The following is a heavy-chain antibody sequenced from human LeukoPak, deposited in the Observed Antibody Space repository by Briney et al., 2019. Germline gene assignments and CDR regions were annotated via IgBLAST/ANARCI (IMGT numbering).Heavy chain of an antibody. CDR2: INPNSGGT. D-gene: IGHD4-17*01. V-gene: IGHV1-2*02. Sequence: ASVKVSCKASGYTFTSYDINWVRQAPGQGLEWMGWINPNSGGTNYAQKFQGRVTMTRDTSISTTYMELSRLRSDDTAVYYCASGYGDYARYWFDPWGQGTLVTVSS. CDR3: ASGYGDYARYWFDP. J-gene: IGHJ5*02. CDR1: GYTFTSYD.